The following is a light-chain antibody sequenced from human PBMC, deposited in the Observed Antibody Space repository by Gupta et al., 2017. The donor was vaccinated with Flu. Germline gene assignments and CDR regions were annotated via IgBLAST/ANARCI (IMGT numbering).Light chain of an antibody. CDR1: QSVSNY. J-gene: IGKJ1*01. CDR3: QQYNKWRRT. Sequence: PATLSVSPGERATRACRASQSVSNYVAWYQQRPGQAPRLLIYGASTRATGLPARFSGSGFGTEFTLIITSLQSEDFAFYYCQQYNKWRRTFGQGTKVEIK. CDR2: GAS. V-gene: IGKV3-15*01.